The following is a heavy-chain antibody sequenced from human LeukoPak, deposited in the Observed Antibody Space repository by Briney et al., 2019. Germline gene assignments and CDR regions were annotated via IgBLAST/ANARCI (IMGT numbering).Heavy chain of an antibody. CDR3: AKGGRCSGGSCYFNAFDI. CDR2: ISGSGGST. J-gene: IGHJ3*02. V-gene: IGHV3-23*01. D-gene: IGHD2-15*01. Sequence: GGSLRLSCAASGFTVSNNYMSWVRQRPGKGLEWVSAISGSGGSTYYADSVKGRFTISRDNSKNTLYLQMNSLRAEDTAVYYCAKGGRCSGGSCYFNAFDIWGQGTMVTVSS. CDR1: GFTVSNNY.